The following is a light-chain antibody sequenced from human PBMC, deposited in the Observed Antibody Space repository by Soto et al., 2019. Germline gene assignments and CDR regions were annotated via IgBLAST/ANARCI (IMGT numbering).Light chain of an antibody. Sequence: DIVMTQNPLSLSVTPGQPASISCKSNQTLLHSSGKTYLSSFLQKAGQPPHLLMYEVSNRFSVVPERFRGSVSGTDFTLTISRVEAEDVVVYYCMQTIQLPYTFGQGTNLEIK. CDR3: MQTIQLPYT. CDR2: EVS. J-gene: IGKJ2*01. CDR1: QTLLHSSGKTY. V-gene: IGKV2D-29*01.